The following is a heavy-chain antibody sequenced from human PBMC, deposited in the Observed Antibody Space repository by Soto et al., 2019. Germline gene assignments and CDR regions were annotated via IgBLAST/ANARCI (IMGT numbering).Heavy chain of an antibody. J-gene: IGHJ4*02. CDR1: GFTFRSNG. Sequence: GGSLRLSCAASGFTFRSNGMHWVRQAPGKGLEWVAVIWYDGSNEYYVDSVKGRFTISRDNSRNTLYLQMNSLRAEDTAVYYCARFSGSNSAGSLDYWRQGTLVTVSS. V-gene: IGHV3-33*01. CDR3: ARFSGSNSAGSLDY. CDR2: IWYDGSNE. D-gene: IGHD1-26*01.